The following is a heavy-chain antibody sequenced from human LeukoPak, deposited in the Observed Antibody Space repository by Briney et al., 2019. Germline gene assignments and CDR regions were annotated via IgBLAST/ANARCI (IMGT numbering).Heavy chain of an antibody. CDR3: ARRYYDSRAFDI. J-gene: IGHJ3*02. Sequence: ESLVISCQGSGYSFSSCYIGWVRQLPGKGLEWMGNIFPADSDTTYSPSFQGQVTMPADKSISTAYLQWSSLKASDTAMYYCARRYYDSRAFDIWGQGTMVTVSS. CDR1: GYSFSSCY. V-gene: IGHV5-51*01. CDR2: IFPADSDT. D-gene: IGHD3-10*01.